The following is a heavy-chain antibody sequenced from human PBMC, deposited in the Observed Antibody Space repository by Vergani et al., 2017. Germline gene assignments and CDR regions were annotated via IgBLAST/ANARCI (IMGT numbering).Heavy chain of an antibody. Sequence: QVQLVESGGGLVKPGGSLRLSCAASGFTFSDYYMSWIRQAPGKGLEWVSYISSSGSTIYYADSVKGRFTISRDNAKNSLYLQMNSLRAEDTAVYYCAIVVCSGGSCYSGGEWFDPWGQGTLVTVSS. D-gene: IGHD2-15*01. CDR3: AIVVCSGGSCYSGGEWFDP. CDR2: ISSSGSTI. V-gene: IGHV3-11*04. J-gene: IGHJ5*02. CDR1: GFTFSDYY.